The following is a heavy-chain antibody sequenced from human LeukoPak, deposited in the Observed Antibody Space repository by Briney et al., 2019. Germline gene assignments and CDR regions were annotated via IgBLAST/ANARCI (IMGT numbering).Heavy chain of an antibody. CDR2: ISESGGST. CDR1: GFTFSSYA. D-gene: IGHD3-16*01. CDR3: ARGGQIGWFDP. V-gene: IGHV3-23*01. J-gene: IGHJ5*02. Sequence: GGSLRLSCAASGFTFSSYAMSWVRQAPGKGLEWVSSISESGGSTYYADSVKGRFTISRDNSKNTVYLQMNSLRVEDTAVYYCARGGQIGWFDPWGQGTLVTVSS.